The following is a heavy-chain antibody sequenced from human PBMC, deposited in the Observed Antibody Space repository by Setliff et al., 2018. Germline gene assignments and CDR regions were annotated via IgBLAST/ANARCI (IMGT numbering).Heavy chain of an antibody. D-gene: IGHD3-22*01. Sequence: SLRLSCAASGFTFRSYEMNWVRQTPGKGLEWVSYINSGGSKVYYADSVKGRFTISRDNAKNSLYLLMKSVRVDDTAVYYCARSINGYQQRYDIWGQGALVTVSS. CDR3: ARSINGYQQRYDI. CDR2: INSGGSKV. CDR1: GFTFRSYE. J-gene: IGHJ4*02. V-gene: IGHV3-48*03.